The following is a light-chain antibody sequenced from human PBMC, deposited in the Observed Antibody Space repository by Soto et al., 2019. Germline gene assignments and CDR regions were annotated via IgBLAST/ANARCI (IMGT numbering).Light chain of an antibody. CDR3: QQYAVSPTT. CDR2: GTS. CDR1: QSVGNAF. Sequence: EIVLTQSPGTLSLSPGERATLSCRASQSVGNAFLGWYQQKPGQAPRLLMYGTSGRATGIPDRFSGSGSGTDFTLTISRLEPEDFAVYYSQQYAVSPTTFGQGTKLKIK. J-gene: IGKJ1*01. V-gene: IGKV3-20*01.